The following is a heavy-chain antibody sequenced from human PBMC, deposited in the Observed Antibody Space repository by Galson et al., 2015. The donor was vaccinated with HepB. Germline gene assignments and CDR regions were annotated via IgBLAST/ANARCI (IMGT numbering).Heavy chain of an antibody. CDR2: IKQDGSEK. V-gene: IGHV3-7*01. Sequence: SLRLSCAASEFTFSSYWMSWVRQAPGKGLEWVANIKQDGSEKYYVDSVKGRSTISRDNAKNSLYLQMNSLRAEDTAVYYCVRDYASATFYPLYYHGMGVWGQVTTVTVSS. CDR3: VRDYASATFYPLYYHGMGV. J-gene: IGHJ6*02. D-gene: IGHD2/OR15-2a*01. CDR1: EFTFSSYW.